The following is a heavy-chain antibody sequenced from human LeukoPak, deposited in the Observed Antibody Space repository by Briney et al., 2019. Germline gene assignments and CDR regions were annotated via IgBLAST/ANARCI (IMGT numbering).Heavy chain of an antibody. CDR3: ARVQPPPTVVTPRYYYYGVDV. V-gene: IGHV3-69-1*01. CDR2: ISGSGNT. Sequence: GGSLRLSCAASGFAFSYYAMSWVRQAPGKGLEWVSGISGSGNTHYTDSVKGRFTISRDNAKNSLYLQMNSLRDEDTAVYYCARVQPPPTVVTPRYYYYGVDVWGQGTTVTVSS. J-gene: IGHJ6*02. CDR1: GFAFSYYA. D-gene: IGHD4-23*01.